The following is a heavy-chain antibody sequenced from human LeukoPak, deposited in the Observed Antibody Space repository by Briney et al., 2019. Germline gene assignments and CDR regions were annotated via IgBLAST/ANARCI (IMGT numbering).Heavy chain of an antibody. CDR1: DTSISSTAYY. D-gene: IGHD3-10*01. Sequence: SETLSLTCTVSDTSISSTAYYWGWIRQPPGKGLEWIGSIYYSGTTYYNPSLKSRVTISVDTTKNQFSLKLSSVTAADTAVYYCARLGYYYGSGSYHPFDYWGQGTLVTVSS. J-gene: IGHJ4*02. V-gene: IGHV4-39*01. CDR2: IYYSGTT. CDR3: ARLGYYYGSGSYHPFDY.